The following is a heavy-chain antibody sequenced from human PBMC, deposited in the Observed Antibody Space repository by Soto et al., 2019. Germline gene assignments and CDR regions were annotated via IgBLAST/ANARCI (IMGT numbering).Heavy chain of an antibody. CDR2: IYYSGNT. J-gene: IGHJ4*02. Sequence: PSETLSLTCSVSGCSISSSTYYWCWILQPPGKGLEWIGSIYYSGNTYYNPSLKSRVTMSVDTSNNQFSLRLSSVTAADTAVYYFARGTNIGPRCYFWGQVTLVTVSS. V-gene: IGHV4-39*01. CDR3: ARGTNIGPRCYF. D-gene: IGHD2-15*01. CDR1: GCSISSSTYY.